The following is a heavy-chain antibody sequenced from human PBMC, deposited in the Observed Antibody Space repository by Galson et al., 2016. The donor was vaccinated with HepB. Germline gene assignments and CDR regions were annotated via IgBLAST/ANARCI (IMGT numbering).Heavy chain of an antibody. D-gene: IGHD3-22*01. J-gene: IGHJ3*02. V-gene: IGHV3-30*04. CDR1: GFTFSSYA. Sequence: SLRLSCAASGFTFSSYAVHWVRQAPGKGLQWVALISYDGGNKYYADSVKGRFPISRDNSKNTLYLHMNSLRTEDTAVYYCARFASPNTMIIGGYLDSFDIWGPGTMVTVSS. CDR2: ISYDGGNK. CDR3: ARFASPNTMIIGGYLDSFDI.